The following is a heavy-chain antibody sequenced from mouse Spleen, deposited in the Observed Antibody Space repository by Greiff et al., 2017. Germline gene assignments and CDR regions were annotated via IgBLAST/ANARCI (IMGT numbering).Heavy chain of an antibody. CDR1: GFTFSDFY. J-gene: IGHJ1*01. CDR2: SRNKANDYTT. V-gene: IGHV7-1*01. Sequence: EVKLVESGGGLVQSGRSLRLSCATSGFTFSDFYMEWVRQAPGKGLEWIAASRNKANDYTTEYSASVKGRFIVSRDTSQSILYLQMNALRAEDTAIYYCARDGPLYRYFDVWGAGTTVTVSS. CDR3: ARDGPLYRYFDV.